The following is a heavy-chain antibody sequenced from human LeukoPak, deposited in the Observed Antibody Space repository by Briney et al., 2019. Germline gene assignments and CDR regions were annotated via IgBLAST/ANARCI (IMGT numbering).Heavy chain of an antibody. CDR2: ISSSGSTT. V-gene: IGHV3-11*04. CDR1: GFTFSDFY. D-gene: IGHD2-15*01. Sequence: PGGSLRLSCAASGFTFSDFYMNWIRQAPGKGLEWVSYISSSGSTTYYADSVKGRFTISRDNAKNSLHLQMNSLRVEDTAVYYCTRGAYCTGGRCPGPFDIWGQGTKVTVSS. J-gene: IGHJ3*02. CDR3: TRGAYCTGGRCPGPFDI.